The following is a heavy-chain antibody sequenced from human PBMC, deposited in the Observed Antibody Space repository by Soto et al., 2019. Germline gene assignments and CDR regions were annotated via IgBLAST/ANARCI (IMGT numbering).Heavy chain of an antibody. Sequence: QVQLVESGGGVVQPGRSLRLSCAASGFTFSSYAIHWVRQAPGKGLEWVALISYDGSNKYYADSVKGRFTISRDNCRNTLYLQMNSLRAEGTAVYYCARQRRGLRVLEWAYYFDYWGQGTLVTVSS. V-gene: IGHV3-30-3*01. CDR3: ARQRRGLRVLEWAYYFDY. CDR2: ISYDGSNK. J-gene: IGHJ4*02. D-gene: IGHD3-3*01. CDR1: GFTFSSYA.